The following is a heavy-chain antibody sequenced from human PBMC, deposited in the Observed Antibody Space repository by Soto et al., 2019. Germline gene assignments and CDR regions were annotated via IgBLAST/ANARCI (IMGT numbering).Heavy chain of an antibody. Sequence: GGSLRLSCAASGFTFSSYAMSWVRQAPGKGLEWVSAISGSGGSTYYADSVKGRFTISRDNSKNTLYLQMNSLRAEDTAVYYCAKDGAEYCGGDCYPDYYYYGMDVWGQGTTVTVSS. V-gene: IGHV3-23*01. CDR2: ISGSGGST. J-gene: IGHJ6*02. CDR1: GFTFSSYA. D-gene: IGHD2-21*02. CDR3: AKDGAEYCGGDCYPDYYYYGMDV.